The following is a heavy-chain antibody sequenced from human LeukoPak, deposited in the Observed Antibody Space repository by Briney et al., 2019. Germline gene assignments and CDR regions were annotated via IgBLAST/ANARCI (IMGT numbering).Heavy chain of an antibody. J-gene: IGHJ4*02. Sequence: SETLSLTCTVSGGSISSGASDWGWIRQHPGKGLEWIGYIYCSGSTYYNPSLKSRVTISVDTSKNQFSLKLSSVTAADTAVYYCARDERDGYDYWGQGTLVTVSS. V-gene: IGHV4-31*03. CDR3: ARDERDGYDY. CDR2: IYCSGST. D-gene: IGHD5-24*01. CDR1: GGSISSGASD.